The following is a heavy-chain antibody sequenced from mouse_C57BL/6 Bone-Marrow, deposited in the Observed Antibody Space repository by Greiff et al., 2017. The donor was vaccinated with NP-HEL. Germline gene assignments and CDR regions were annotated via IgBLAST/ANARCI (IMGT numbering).Heavy chain of an antibody. CDR1: GFSLSTSGMG. Sequence: QVTLKECGPGILQSSQTLSLTCSFSGFSLSTSGMGVSWIRQPSGKGLEWLAHIYWDDDKRYNPSLKSRLTISKDTSRNQVFLNIPSVDTADTATYYCARSHGKGFDYWGQGTTLTVSS. CDR2: IYWDDDK. D-gene: IGHD4-1*01. V-gene: IGHV8-12*01. J-gene: IGHJ2*01. CDR3: ARSHGKGFDY.